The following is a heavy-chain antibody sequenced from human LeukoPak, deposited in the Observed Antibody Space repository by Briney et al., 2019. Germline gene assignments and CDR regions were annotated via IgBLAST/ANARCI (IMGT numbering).Heavy chain of an antibody. CDR3: AKGLKGCSGSSCYYFFDF. CDR1: GFTFSNYA. D-gene: IGHD2-15*01. V-gene: IGHV3-23*01. J-gene: IGHJ4*02. CDR2: ITGSGGDA. Sequence: PGGSLRLSCAASGFTFSNYAMNWVRQAPGKGLEWVSSITGSGGDAYYAGSVKGRFTISRDNSKNTLDLQMNSLGAEDTAVYYCAKGLKGCSGSSCYYFFDFWGQGALITVSS.